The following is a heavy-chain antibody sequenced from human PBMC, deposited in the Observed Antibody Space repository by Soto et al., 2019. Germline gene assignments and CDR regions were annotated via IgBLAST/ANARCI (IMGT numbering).Heavy chain of an antibody. J-gene: IGHJ2*01. CDR3: ARDRLDYAPYWYFDL. D-gene: IGHD4-17*01. Sequence: QVQLQESGPGLVKPSQTLSLTCTVSGGSISSGGYYWSWIRQHPGKGLEWIGYIYYSGSTYYNPSLKSRVTISVDTSKNQYYLKLSSVTAADTAVYYCARDRLDYAPYWYFDLWGRGTLVTVSS. CDR1: GGSISSGGYY. CDR2: IYYSGST. V-gene: IGHV4-31*03.